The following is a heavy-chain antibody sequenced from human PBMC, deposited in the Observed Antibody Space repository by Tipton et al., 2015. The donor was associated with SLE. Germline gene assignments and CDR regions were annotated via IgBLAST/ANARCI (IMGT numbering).Heavy chain of an antibody. V-gene: IGHV1-69*13. CDR1: GGTFSSYA. CDR2: IIPIFGTA. Sequence: QLVQSGAEVKKPGSSVKVSCKASGGTFSSYAISWVRQAPGQGLEWMGRIIPIFGTANYAQKFQDRVTITADESTGTAYMELSSLRSEDTAVYYCARDRDSSSWYRKPRAQYFDYWGQGTLVTVSS. J-gene: IGHJ4*02. D-gene: IGHD6-13*01. CDR3: ARDRDSSSWYRKPRAQYFDY.